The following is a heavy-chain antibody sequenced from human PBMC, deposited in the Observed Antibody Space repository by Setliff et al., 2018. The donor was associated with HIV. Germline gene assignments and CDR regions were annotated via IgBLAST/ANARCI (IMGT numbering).Heavy chain of an antibody. CDR2: MFPGDSDT. CDR1: GYSFTNFW. V-gene: IGHV5-51*01. D-gene: IGHD2-21*02. J-gene: IGHJ3*02. Sequence: PGESLKISCKGFGYSFTNFWIGWVRQMPGKGLEWMGAMFPGDSDTRYSPSFQGQVTISADKTITTAYLQWSSLRASDTAMYYCARLGAYCGGDCYDDAFDIWGQGTMVT. CDR3: ARLGAYCGGDCYDDAFDI.